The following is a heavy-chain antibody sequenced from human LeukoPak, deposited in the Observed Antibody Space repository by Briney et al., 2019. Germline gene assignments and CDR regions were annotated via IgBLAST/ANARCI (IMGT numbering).Heavy chain of an antibody. CDR2: IYYNGST. D-gene: IGHD6-19*01. Sequence: SETLSLTCTVSGGSISSYYWSWIRQPPGKGLEWIGYIYYNGSTNYNPSLKSRVTISVDTSKNQFSLKLSSVTAADTAVYYCARDRLSSGWYSGFDYWGQGTLVTVSS. V-gene: IGHV4-59*01. CDR3: ARDRLSSGWYSGFDY. CDR1: GGSISSYY. J-gene: IGHJ4*02.